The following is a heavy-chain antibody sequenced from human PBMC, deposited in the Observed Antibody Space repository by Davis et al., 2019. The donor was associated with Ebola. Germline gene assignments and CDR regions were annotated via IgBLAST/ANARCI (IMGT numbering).Heavy chain of an antibody. CDR2: INHSRGT. Sequence: GSLRLSCGVYGGSLNDYSWTWIRQPPGKGLEWIGEINHSRGTNYNPSLKSRVTMSVDTSKSQFSLKLNSVTAADTAVYYCTRRDYYQVLNDGFDIWGQGTMVTVSS. D-gene: IGHD2-2*01. V-gene: IGHV4-34*01. J-gene: IGHJ3*02. CDR3: TRRDYYQVLNDGFDI. CDR1: GGSLNDYS.